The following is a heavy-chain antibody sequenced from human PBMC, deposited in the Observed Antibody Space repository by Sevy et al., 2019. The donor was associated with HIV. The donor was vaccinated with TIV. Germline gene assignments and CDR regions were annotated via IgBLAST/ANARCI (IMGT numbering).Heavy chain of an antibody. CDR2: INPNSGGT. CDR3: ARVGVDRRAYSSFEI. V-gene: IGHV1-2*02. CDR1: EYTFTDYY. D-gene: IGHD3-10*01. Sequence: ASVKVSCRASEYTFTDYYKHWVRQAPGQGLEWMGWINPNSGGTNYAQKFQGRVTMTRDTSINTAYVELSGLRSDVTAVYYCARVGVDRRAYSSFEIWGQGTMVTVSS. J-gene: IGHJ3*02.